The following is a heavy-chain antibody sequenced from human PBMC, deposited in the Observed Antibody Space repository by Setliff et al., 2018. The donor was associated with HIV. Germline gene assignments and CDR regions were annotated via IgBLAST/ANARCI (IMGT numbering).Heavy chain of an antibody. J-gene: IGHJ5*02. CDR1: GFTFSSYS. Sequence: GGSLRLSCAASGFTFSSYSMNWVRQAPGKGLEWVSYISPNGNSMYYADSVKGRFTISRDNAKNSLYLQMNSLRAEDTALYYCAKDIIPAGLFHDLWGQGTLVTVSS. CDR2: ISPNGNSM. V-gene: IGHV3-48*04. D-gene: IGHD2-2*01. CDR3: AKDIIPAGLFHDL.